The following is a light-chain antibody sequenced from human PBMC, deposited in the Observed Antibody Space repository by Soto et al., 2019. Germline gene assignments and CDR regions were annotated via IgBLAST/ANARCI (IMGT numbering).Light chain of an antibody. V-gene: IGKV1-5*03. Sequence: IQMTQSPSTVSASVGDRVTITCRARQAVNSWVAWYQYKSGKAPKLLIYRAATLENGVPSRFSGSGSETEFTLTISGLQPDDSGTYYCQQYYAYSYTFGQGTKVEIK. CDR3: QQYYAYSYT. CDR2: RAA. J-gene: IGKJ2*01. CDR1: QAVNSW.